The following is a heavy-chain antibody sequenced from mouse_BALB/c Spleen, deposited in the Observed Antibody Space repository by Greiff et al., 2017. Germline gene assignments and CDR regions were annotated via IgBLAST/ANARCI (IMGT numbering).Heavy chain of an antibody. Sequence: EVKLMESGGGLVQPGGSLRLSCATSGFTFTDYYMSWVRQPPGKALEWLGFIRNKANGYTTEYSASVKGRFTISRDNSQSILYLQMNTLRAEDSATYYCARDIGILRSAWFAYWGQGTLVTVSA. CDR2: IRNKANGYTT. J-gene: IGHJ3*01. D-gene: IGHD1-1*01. CDR3: ARDIGILRSAWFAY. CDR1: GFTFTDYY. V-gene: IGHV7-3*02.